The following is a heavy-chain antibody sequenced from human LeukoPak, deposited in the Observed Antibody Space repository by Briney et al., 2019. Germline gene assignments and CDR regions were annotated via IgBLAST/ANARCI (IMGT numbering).Heavy chain of an antibody. CDR3: ATGDMIALY. CDR1: GYTFTSYD. CDR2: MNPNSGNS. J-gene: IGHJ4*02. V-gene: IGHV1-8*01. D-gene: IGHD3-22*01. Sequence: ASVKVSCKASGYTFTSYDINWVRQAPGQGLEWMGWMNPNSGNSVSAQKFQDRVTITRNTSISTAYMELSSLRSEDTAVYYCATGDMIALYWGQGTLVTVSS.